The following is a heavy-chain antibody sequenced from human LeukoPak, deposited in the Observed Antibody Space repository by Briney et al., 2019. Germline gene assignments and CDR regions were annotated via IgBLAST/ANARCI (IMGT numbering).Heavy chain of an antibody. CDR3: ARAITYFDY. Sequence: SQTLSLTCAISGDSVSSNSAAWNWNKHSPSTRLQWLGRTYYRSKWYNDYAVSVKSRITINPDTSKNQFSLQLNSVTPEDTAVYYCARAITYFDYWGQGTLVTVSS. J-gene: IGHJ4*02. D-gene: IGHD1-20*01. CDR2: TYYRSKWYN. V-gene: IGHV6-1*01. CDR1: GDSVSSNSAA.